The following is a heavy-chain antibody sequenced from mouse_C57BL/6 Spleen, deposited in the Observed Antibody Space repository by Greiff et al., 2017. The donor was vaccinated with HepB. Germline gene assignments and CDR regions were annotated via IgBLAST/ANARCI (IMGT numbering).Heavy chain of an antibody. CDR2: FYPGSGSI. V-gene: IGHV1-62-2*01. D-gene: IGHD1-1*01. CDR3: ARHEGPPYGSSYRYFDV. Sequence: QVQLKQSGAELVKPGASVKLSCKASGYTFTEYTIHWVKHRSGQGLEWIGWFYPGSGSIKYNEKFKDKATLTADKSSSTVYMELSRLTSEDSAVYFCARHEGPPYGSSYRYFDVWGTGTTVTVSS. CDR1: GYTFTEYT. J-gene: IGHJ1*03.